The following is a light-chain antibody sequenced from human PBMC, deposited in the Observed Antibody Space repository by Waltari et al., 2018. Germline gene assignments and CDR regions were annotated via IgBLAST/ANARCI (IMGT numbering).Light chain of an antibody. CDR3: QQYNSYWT. CDR1: QSISSW. CDR2: KSS. J-gene: IGKJ1*01. V-gene: IGKV1-5*03. Sequence: DIQMTQSPSTLSASVGDRVTITCRAIQSISSWLAWYPQKPGKAPKPLIYKSSSLEIGVPSRFSGSGSGTEFTLTISSLQPDDFATYYCQQYNSYWTFGQGTKVEIK.